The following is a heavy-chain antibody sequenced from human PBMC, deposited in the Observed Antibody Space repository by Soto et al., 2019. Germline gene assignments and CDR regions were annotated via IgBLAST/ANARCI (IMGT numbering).Heavy chain of an antibody. Sequence: SETLSLTCTVSGGSISSGGYYWSWIRQHPGKGLEWIGYIYYSGSTYYNPSLKSRVTISVDTSKNQFSLKLSSVTAEDTALYYCVQDPVYYYGEPGLWGQGTLVTVSS. J-gene: IGHJ4*02. CDR2: IYYSGST. CDR1: GGSISSGGYY. D-gene: IGHD3-10*01. CDR3: VQDPVYYYGEPGL. V-gene: IGHV4-31*03.